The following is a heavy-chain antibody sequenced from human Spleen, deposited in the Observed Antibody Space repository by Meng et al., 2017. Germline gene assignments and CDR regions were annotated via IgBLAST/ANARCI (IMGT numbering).Heavy chain of an antibody. CDR1: GFTFSSYA. Sequence: GESLKISCAASGFTFSSYAMSWVRQAPGKGLEWVSAISGSGGSTYYADSVKGRFTISRDNSKNTLYLQMNSLRAEDTAVYYCATERDYYDSSGYYYRYFDYWGQGKLVTVSS. CDR2: ISGSGGST. V-gene: IGHV3-23*01. CDR3: ATERDYYDSSGYYYRYFDY. D-gene: IGHD3-22*01. J-gene: IGHJ4*02.